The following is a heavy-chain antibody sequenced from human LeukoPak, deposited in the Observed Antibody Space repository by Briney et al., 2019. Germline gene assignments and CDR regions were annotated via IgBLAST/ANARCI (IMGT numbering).Heavy chain of an antibody. CDR3: AKAGGSSGFNDY. J-gene: IGHJ4*02. CDR2: ISYDGSNK. Sequence: GRSLRLSCAASGFTFSSYGMHWVRQAPGKGLEWVAVISYDGSNKYYADSVKGRFTISRDNSKNTLYLQMNSLRAEDTAVYYCAKAGGSSGFNDYWGQGTLVTV. D-gene: IGHD6-19*01. V-gene: IGHV3-30*18. CDR1: GFTFSSYG.